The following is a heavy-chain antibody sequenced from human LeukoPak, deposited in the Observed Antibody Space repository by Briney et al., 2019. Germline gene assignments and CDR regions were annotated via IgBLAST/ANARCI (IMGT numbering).Heavy chain of an antibody. CDR2: ISYDGSNK. D-gene: IGHD6-13*01. V-gene: IGHV3-30-3*01. Sequence: GGSLRLSCAASGFTFSSYAMHWVRQAPGKGLEWVAVISYDGSNKYYADSVKGRFTISRDNSKNTLYLQMNSLRAEDTAVHYCARDVQQLFDYWGQGTLVTVSS. CDR1: GFTFSSYA. CDR3: ARDVQQLFDY. J-gene: IGHJ4*02.